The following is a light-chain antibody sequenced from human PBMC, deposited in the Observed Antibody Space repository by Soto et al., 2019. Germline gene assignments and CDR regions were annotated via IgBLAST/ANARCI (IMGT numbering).Light chain of an antibody. CDR1: QSIISY. Sequence: EIQMTQSPSSLSASVGERVTITFRASQSIISYLNWYQQKPGKAPKLLIYDASNLETGVPSRFSGSGSGTDFTFTISSLQPEDIATYYCQQYDNLPLTFGGGTKVDIK. CDR2: DAS. CDR3: QQYDNLPLT. J-gene: IGKJ4*01. V-gene: IGKV1-33*01.